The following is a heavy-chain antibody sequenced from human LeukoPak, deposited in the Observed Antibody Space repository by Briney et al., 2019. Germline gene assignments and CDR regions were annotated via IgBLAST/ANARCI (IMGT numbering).Heavy chain of an antibody. CDR3: ARVVVPAATAEYSQH. D-gene: IGHD2-2*01. V-gene: IGHV4-31*03. CDR1: GGSISSGGYY. J-gene: IGHJ1*01. CDR2: IYYSGST. Sequence: PSQTLSLTCTVSGGSISSGGYYWSWIRQHPGKCLEWHGYIYYSGSTYYNPSLKSRVTISVDTSKNQFSLKLSSVTAADTAVYYCARVVVPAATAEYSQHWGQGTLVTVSS.